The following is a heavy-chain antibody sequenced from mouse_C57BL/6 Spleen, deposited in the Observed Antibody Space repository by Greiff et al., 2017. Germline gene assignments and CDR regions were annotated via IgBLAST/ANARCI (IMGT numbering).Heavy chain of an antibody. CDR3: AREDYYGSSPYYFDY. CDR2: IHPNSGST. J-gene: IGHJ2*01. D-gene: IGHD1-1*01. V-gene: IGHV1-64*01. Sequence: QVQLQQPGAELVKPGASVKLSCKASGYTFTSYWMHWVKQRPGQGLEWIGMIHPNSGSTNYNKKFKSKATLTVDKSSSTAYMQLSSLTSEDSAVYYCAREDYYGSSPYYFDYWGQGTTLTVSS. CDR1: GYTFTSYW.